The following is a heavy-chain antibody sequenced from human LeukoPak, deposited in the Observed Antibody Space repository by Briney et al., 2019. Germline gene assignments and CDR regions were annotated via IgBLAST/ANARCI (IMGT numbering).Heavy chain of an antibody. CDR3: ARDPGHDTSNYGGLDF. J-gene: IGHJ4*02. Sequence: AASVKVSCKASGYTFTSYGISWVRQAPGQGLEWMGWINPKSGDPIYVQKFQGRVTLTRDTSIDTVYLELSSLKSDDTAVYYCARDPGHDTSNYGGLDFWGQGTLVTVSS. V-gene: IGHV1-2*02. CDR2: INPKSGDP. CDR1: GYTFTSYG. D-gene: IGHD4-11*01.